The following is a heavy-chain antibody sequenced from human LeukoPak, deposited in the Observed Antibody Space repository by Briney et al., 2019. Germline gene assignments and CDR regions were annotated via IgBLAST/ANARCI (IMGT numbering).Heavy chain of an antibody. CDR3: ARAGLRFLEWLGHFDY. CDR2: IIPIFGTA. CDR1: GYTFTSYA. V-gene: IGHV1-69*13. Sequence: GASVKVSCKASGYTFTSYAISWVRQAPGQGLEWMGGIIPIFGTADYAQKFQGRVTITADESTSTAYMELSSLRSEDTAVYYCARAGLRFLEWLGHFDYWGQGTLVTVSS. J-gene: IGHJ4*02. D-gene: IGHD3-3*01.